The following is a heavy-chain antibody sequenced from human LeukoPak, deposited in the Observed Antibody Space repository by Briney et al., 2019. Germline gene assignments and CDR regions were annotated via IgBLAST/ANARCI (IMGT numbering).Heavy chain of an antibody. Sequence: GGSLRLSCSASGFTLSSYGMHWVRQAPGKGLEYVSTISSDGIRCYADSVKGRFTISRDNSKNTVYLQMSSLRTEDTAVYYCSAAVAGSFPGWGQGTLVIVSS. CDR1: GFTLSSYG. J-gene: IGHJ4*02. CDR3: SAAVAGSFPG. V-gene: IGHV3-64D*06. D-gene: IGHD6-19*01. CDR2: ISSDGIR.